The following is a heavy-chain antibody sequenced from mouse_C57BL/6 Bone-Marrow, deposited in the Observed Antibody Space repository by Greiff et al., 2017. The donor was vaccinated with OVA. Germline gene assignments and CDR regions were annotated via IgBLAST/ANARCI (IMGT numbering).Heavy chain of an antibody. J-gene: IGHJ2*01. CDR1: GYTFTSYW. V-gene: IGHV1-55*01. CDR2: IYPGSGST. D-gene: IGHD2-5*01. Sequence: QVQLQQPGAELVKPGASVKMSCKASGYTFTSYWITWVKQRPGQGLEWIGDIYPGSGSTNYNEKFKSKATLTVDTSSSTAYMQLSSLTSEDSAVYYCARWGSNPYYCDYWGQGTTLTVSS. CDR3: ARWGSNPYYCDY.